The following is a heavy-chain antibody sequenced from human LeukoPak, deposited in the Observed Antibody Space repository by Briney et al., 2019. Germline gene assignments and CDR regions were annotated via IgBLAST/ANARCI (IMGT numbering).Heavy chain of an antibody. J-gene: IGHJ5*02. CDR2: IRYDGSNK. Sequence: GGSLRLSCAASGFTFSSYAMSWVRQAPGKGLEWVAFIRYDGSNKYYADSVKGRFTISRDNSKNTLYLQMNSLRAEDTAVYYCAKELRYYDSSGYSNWFDPWGQGTLVTVSS. V-gene: IGHV3-30*02. CDR3: AKELRYYDSSGYSNWFDP. CDR1: GFTFSSYA. D-gene: IGHD3-22*01.